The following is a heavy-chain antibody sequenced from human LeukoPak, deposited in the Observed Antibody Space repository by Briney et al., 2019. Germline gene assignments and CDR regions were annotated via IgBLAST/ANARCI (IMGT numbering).Heavy chain of an antibody. D-gene: IGHD4-17*01. Sequence: KNGESLKISCKISGYKLTINWIGWERQVPGRGLEWMGIIYPVDSDTRYSPSFQGQITISADKSISTAYLQWSSLKTWVTPIYNCARSSKLDYGDYDLDYWGQGTLVTVSS. J-gene: IGHJ4*02. CDR1: GYKLTINW. V-gene: IGHV5-51*01. CDR2: IYPVDSDT. CDR3: ARSSKLDYGDYDLDY.